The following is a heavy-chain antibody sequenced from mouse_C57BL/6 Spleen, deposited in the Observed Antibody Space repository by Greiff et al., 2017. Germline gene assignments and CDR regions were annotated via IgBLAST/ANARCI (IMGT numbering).Heavy chain of an antibody. D-gene: IGHD2-4*01. CDR2: INPNNGGT. V-gene: IGHV1-18*01. CDR3: ANLYYDHPS. Sequence: DVQLVESGPELVKPGASVKIPCKASGYTFTDYNMDWVKQSHGKSLEWIGDINPNNGGTIYNQKFKGKATLTVDKSSSTAYMELRSLTSEDTAVYYCANLYYDHPSWGQGTLVTVSA. CDR1: GYTFTDYN. J-gene: IGHJ3*01.